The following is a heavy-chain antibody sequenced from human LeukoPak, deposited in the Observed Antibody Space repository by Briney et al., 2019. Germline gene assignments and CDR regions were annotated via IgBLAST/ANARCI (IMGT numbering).Heavy chain of an antibody. D-gene: IGHD5-12*01. CDR1: GGSISSYY. CDR3: ARHTDRWLQYFDY. J-gene: IGHJ4*02. V-gene: IGHV4-59*08. Sequence: SETLSLTCTVSGGSISSYYWSWIRQPPGKGLEWIGYIYYSGSTNYNPSLKSRVSISVDTSKNQFSLKLSSVTAADTAVYYCARHTDRWLQYFDYWGQGTLVTVSS. CDR2: IYYSGST.